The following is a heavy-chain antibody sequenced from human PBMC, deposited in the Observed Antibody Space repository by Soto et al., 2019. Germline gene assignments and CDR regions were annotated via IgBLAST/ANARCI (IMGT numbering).Heavy chain of an antibody. D-gene: IGHD2-2*01. CDR2: IRQDGTEQ. V-gene: IGHV3-7*01. CDR1: GFTLWCYL. J-gene: IGHJ4*02. CDR3: ARDRSRPAAMDY. Sequence: GCPGISCAASGFTLWCYLMSWVRPAPGKGLEWVANIRQDGTEQFCVDSVKGRFTLSRDNAMNSLYLQMDSLRAEDTAVYYCARDRSRPAAMDYWGQGALVTVSS.